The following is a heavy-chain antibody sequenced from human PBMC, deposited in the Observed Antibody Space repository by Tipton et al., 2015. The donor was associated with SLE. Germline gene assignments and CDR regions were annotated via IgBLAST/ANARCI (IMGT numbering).Heavy chain of an antibody. V-gene: IGHV4-34*01. CDR3: AREWGDAFDI. J-gene: IGHJ3*02. CDR1: GGSFSGYY. CDR2: INHSGST. D-gene: IGHD2-8*01. Sequence: TLSLTCAVYGGSFSGYYWSWIRQPPGKGLGWIGEINHSGSTNYNPSLKSRVTISVDTSKNQFSLKLSSVTAADTAVYYCAREWGDAFDIWGQGTMVTVSS.